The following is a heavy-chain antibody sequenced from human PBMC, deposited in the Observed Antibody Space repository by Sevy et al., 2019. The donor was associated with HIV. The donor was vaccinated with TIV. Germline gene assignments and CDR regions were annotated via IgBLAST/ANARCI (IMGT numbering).Heavy chain of an antibody. D-gene: IGHD4-4*01. V-gene: IGHV3-15*01. J-gene: IGHJ4*02. CDR3: TTDAHDFTNYPSPYYFDQ. CDR1: GFTLSDAW. Sequence: GGSLRLSCAASGFTLSDAWMSWVRQAPGKGLEWVGRIKSKTDGGQTDYAAPVKGRFTISRDESKNTLYLQMNSLKTEDIAVYYCTTDAHDFTNYPSPYYFDQWGQGTLVTVSS. CDR2: IKSKTDGGQT.